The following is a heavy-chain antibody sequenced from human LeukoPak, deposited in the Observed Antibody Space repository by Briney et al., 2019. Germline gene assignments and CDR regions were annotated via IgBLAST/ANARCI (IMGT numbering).Heavy chain of an antibody. CDR3: AGTSITMVRGVIIPFDP. CDR1: GFTVSSNY. Sequence: GGSLRLSCAASGFTVSSNYMSWVRQAQGKGLEWVSVIFSGGSTYYADSVKGRFTISRDNSKNTVYLQMNSLRAEDTAVYYCAGTSITMVRGVIIPFDPWGQGTLVTVSS. CDR2: IFSGGST. J-gene: IGHJ5*02. V-gene: IGHV3-53*01. D-gene: IGHD3-10*01.